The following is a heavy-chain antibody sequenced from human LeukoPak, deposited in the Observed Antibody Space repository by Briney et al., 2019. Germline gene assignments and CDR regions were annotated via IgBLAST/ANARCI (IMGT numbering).Heavy chain of an antibody. D-gene: IGHD4-17*01. CDR3: ARSPDYGDYFDY. Sequence: SETLSLTCTVSGVSISGNYWSWIRQPPGKGLEWIGYIFYTGSTNYNPSLKSRVTILLDTSKNQFSLKLSSVTAADTAVYYCARSPDYGDYFDYWGQGTLVTVSS. J-gene: IGHJ4*02. CDR1: GVSISGNY. CDR2: IFYTGST. V-gene: IGHV4-59*01.